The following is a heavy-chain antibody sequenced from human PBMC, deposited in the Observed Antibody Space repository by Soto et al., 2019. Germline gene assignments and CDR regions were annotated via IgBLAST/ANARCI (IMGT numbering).Heavy chain of an antibody. Sequence: GGSLRLSCAASGFTFSSYSMNWVRQAPGKGLEWVSYISSSSSTIYYADSVKGRFTISRDNAKNSLYLQMNSLRDEDTAVYYCASGDSSGTTHFDCGQGTLVTVSS. CDR2: ISSSSSTI. D-gene: IGHD3-22*01. V-gene: IGHV3-48*02. J-gene: IGHJ4*02. CDR1: GFTFSSYS. CDR3: ASGDSSGTTHFD.